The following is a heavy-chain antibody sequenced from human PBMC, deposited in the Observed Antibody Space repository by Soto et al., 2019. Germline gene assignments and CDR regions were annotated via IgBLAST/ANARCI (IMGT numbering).Heavy chain of an antibody. D-gene: IGHD4-4*01. CDR2: IIPIFGTA. CDR3: ARDGGVYDYSPFDY. Sequence: QVQLVQSGAEVKKPGSSVKVSCKASGGTFSSYAISWVRQAPGQGLEWMGGIIPIFGTADYAQKFQGRVTITAHESTSAAYMELSSLRSQDTAVYNCARDGGVYDYSPFDYWGQGTLVTVSS. CDR1: GGTFSSYA. J-gene: IGHJ4*02. V-gene: IGHV1-69*12.